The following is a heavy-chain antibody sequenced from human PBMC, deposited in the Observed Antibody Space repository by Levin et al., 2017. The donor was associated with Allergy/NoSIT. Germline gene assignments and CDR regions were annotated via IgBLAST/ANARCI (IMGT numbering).Heavy chain of an antibody. V-gene: IGHV3-30*03. CDR2: VSHDGTNK. CDR3: ARDTYIYDYWFDN. D-gene: IGHD5-18*01. Sequence: LSLTCAASGFSFSLYGMHWVRQAPGRGLEWVAIVSHDGTNKKYADSVRGRFTVSRDNSKNTVSLQMNSLRPEDTAVYYCARDTYIYDYWFDNWGQGTLVTVSS. CDR1: GFSFSLYG. J-gene: IGHJ4*02.